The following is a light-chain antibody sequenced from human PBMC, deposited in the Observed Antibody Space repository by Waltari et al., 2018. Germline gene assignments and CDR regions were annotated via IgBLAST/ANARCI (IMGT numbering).Light chain of an antibody. J-gene: IGKJ2*01. V-gene: IGKV2-28*01. Sequence: QSLLHSNGYNYLDWYLQKPGQSPQLLIYLGSNRASGVPDRFSGSGSGTDFTLKISRVEAEDVGVYYCMQAIQTPRTFGQGTKLEIK. CDR1: QSLLHSNGYNY. CDR3: MQAIQTPRT. CDR2: LGS.